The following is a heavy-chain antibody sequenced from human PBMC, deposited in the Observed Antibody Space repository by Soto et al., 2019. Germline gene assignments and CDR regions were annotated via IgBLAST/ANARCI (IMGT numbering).Heavy chain of an antibody. J-gene: IGHJ6*03. CDR1: GVTLSGYA. CDR2: ISSNGVGT. D-gene: IGHD6-6*01. V-gene: IGHV3-64*01. CDR3: ARRARPDFYYMDV. Sequence: PGGSLRLSCAASGVTLSGYAMAWVRQAPGKGLEYVSGISSNGVGTYYANSVQGRFTISRDNSKNTVYLQMGSLRPEDMAVYYCARRARPDFYYMDVWGKGTTVTVSS.